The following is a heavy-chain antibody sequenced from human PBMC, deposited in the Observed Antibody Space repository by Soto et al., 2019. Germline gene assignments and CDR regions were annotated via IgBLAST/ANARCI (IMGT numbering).Heavy chain of an antibody. J-gene: IGHJ3*02. CDR2: ISSSGSTI. D-gene: IGHD4-17*01. CDR3: ARGAGDYGDFLLAFDI. V-gene: IGHV3-48*03. Sequence: EVQLVESGGGLVQPGGSLRLSCAASGFTFSSYEMNWVRQAPGKGLEWVSYISSSGSTIYYADSVKGRFTISRDNAKNSLYLQMNSLRAEDTAVYYCARGAGDYGDFLLAFDIWGQGTMVTVSS. CDR1: GFTFSSYE.